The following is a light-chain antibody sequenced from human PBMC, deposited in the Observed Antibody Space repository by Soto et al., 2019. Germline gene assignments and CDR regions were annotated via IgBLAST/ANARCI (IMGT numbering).Light chain of an antibody. Sequence: EIVMSQSPATLSGSPGERATLSCKASQSVRSNLAWYQQRPGQAPRLLIYAASARATGIPARFSGSGSGTEFTLTISGLQSEDFGLYYCQQYNNWQTFGQGTKVDI. CDR3: QQYNNWQT. CDR2: AAS. CDR1: QSVRSN. V-gene: IGKV3-15*01. J-gene: IGKJ1*01.